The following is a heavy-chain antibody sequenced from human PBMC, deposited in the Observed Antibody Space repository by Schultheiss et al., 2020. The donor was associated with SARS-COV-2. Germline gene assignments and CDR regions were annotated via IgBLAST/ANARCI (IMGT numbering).Heavy chain of an antibody. CDR2: IQNDGSIT. J-gene: IGHJ6*02. CDR1: GFTFSYYY. V-gene: IGHV3-30*02. Sequence: GGSLRLSCAASGFTFSYYYMSGVRQAPGKGLEWVAGIQNDGSITYYADSVQGRFTISRDNSKNTLYLQMNSLRAEDTAVYYCAKGQYYYGMDVWGQGTTVTVSS. CDR3: AKGQYYYGMDV.